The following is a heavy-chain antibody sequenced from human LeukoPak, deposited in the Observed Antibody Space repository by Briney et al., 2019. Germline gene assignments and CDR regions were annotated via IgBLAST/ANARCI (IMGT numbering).Heavy chain of an antibody. Sequence: AGSLRLSCAASGFTFSIYALDWVRQTPGKGLEWVSTISGNGGSTYYADSVKGRFTISRDNSRNTLDLQMNSLRAGDTAVYFCAKNTGQTSEYSYGYHSWGQGTLVIVSS. CDR1: GFTFSIYA. V-gene: IGHV3-23*01. CDR2: ISGNGGST. CDR3: AKNTGQTSEYSYGYHS. D-gene: IGHD5-18*01. J-gene: IGHJ4*02.